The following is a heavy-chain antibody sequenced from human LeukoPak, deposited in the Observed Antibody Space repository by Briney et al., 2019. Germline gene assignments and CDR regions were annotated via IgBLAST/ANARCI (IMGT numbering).Heavy chain of an antibody. D-gene: IGHD2-21*02. CDR3: AKDGGDCPDY. CDR1: GFTFSSYG. J-gene: IGHJ4*02. Sequence: GGSLRLSCAASGFTFSSYGMHWVRQAPGKGLEWVSVISYDGSNKYYADSVKGRFTISRDNSKNTLYLQMNSLRAEDTAVYHCAKDGGDCPDYWGQGTLVSVSS. V-gene: IGHV3-30*18. CDR2: ISYDGSNK.